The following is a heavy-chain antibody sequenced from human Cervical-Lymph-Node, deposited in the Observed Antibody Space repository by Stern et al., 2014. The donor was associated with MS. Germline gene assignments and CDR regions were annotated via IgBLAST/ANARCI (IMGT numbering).Heavy chain of an antibody. Sequence: EVQLVESGGGLVQSGRSLRLSCAASGFTFDDYAMHWVRQAPGKGLEWGSGISWNSGIIGYADSVKGRFTISRDNAKNSLHLQMNSLRAEDTALYYCAKDSRGRSGWYEVWFDPWGQGTLVTVSS. CDR2: ISWNSGII. D-gene: IGHD6-19*01. V-gene: IGHV3-9*01. J-gene: IGHJ5*02. CDR1: GFTFDDYA. CDR3: AKDSRGRSGWYEVWFDP.